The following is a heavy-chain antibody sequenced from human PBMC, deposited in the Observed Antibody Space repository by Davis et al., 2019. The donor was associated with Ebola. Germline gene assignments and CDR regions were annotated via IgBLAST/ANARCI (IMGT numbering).Heavy chain of an antibody. Sequence: GGFLRLSCAASGFTFSSYSMNWVRQAPGKGLEWVSSISSSSSYIYYAASVKGRFTISRDNAKNSLYLQMNSLRAEDTAVYYCARVYGDYYYYGMDVWGQGTTVTVSS. V-gene: IGHV3-21*01. CDR1: GFTFSSYS. D-gene: IGHD4-17*01. J-gene: IGHJ6*02. CDR3: ARVYGDYYYYGMDV. CDR2: ISSSSSYI.